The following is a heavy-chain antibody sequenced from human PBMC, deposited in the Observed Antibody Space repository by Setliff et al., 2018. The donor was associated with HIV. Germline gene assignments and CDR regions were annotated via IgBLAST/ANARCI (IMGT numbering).Heavy chain of an antibody. Sequence: SVKVSCKASGGTFSSYVISWVRQAPGQGPEWMGGIIPMYGVTNDAQKFQGRVTITADESTSTAYMELSSLRSEDTAVYYCALPYCSGGNCWSSASLPPAGWFDPWGQGTLVTVSS. CDR1: GGTFSSYV. D-gene: IGHD2-15*01. CDR2: IIPMYGVT. J-gene: IGHJ5*02. V-gene: IGHV1-69*13. CDR3: ALPYCSGGNCWSSASLPPAGWFDP.